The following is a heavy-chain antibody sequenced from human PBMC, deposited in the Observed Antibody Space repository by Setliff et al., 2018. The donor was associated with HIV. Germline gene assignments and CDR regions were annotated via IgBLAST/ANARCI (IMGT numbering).Heavy chain of an antibody. Sequence: PGGSLRLSCAASGFTFSRFWMHWVRQAPGQGLVWVSGINNDTTTTTYADSLKGRFSISRDNAKHTLYLEMNGLRGEDTAVYYCVIFSYSSGWGQGTQVTVS. J-gene: IGHJ4*02. CDR2: INNDTTTT. V-gene: IGHV3-74*01. CDR3: VIFSYSSG. CDR1: GFTFSRFW. D-gene: IGHD1-26*01.